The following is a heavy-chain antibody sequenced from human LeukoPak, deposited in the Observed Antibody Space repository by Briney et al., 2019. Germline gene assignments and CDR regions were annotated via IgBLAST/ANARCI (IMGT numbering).Heavy chain of an antibody. CDR3: AKDRYLIAAAVPFDY. CDR1: GFTFSDYY. CDR2: ISSSGSTI. J-gene: IGHJ4*02. D-gene: IGHD6-13*01. V-gene: IGHV3-11*01. Sequence: GGSLRLSCAASGFTFSDYYMSWIRQAPGKGLEWVSYISSSGSTIYYADSVKGRFTISRDNSKNTLYLQMNSLRAEDTAVYYCAKDRYLIAAAVPFDYWGQGTLVTVSS.